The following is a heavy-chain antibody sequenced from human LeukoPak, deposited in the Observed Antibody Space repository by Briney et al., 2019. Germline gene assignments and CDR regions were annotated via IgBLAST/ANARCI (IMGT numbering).Heavy chain of an antibody. D-gene: IGHD3-22*01. Sequence: GGSLRLPCAGTGFTFTSYAKTWVRQAPGMGLEWVSAMSGSGASTYYADSVRGRFTISRDDSKNTLYLQMNSLRADDTAVYYCARGSSASTYYNMDVWGKGTTVTVSS. V-gene: IGHV3-23*01. J-gene: IGHJ6*03. CDR3: ARGSSASTYYNMDV. CDR1: GFTFTSYA. CDR2: MSGSGAST.